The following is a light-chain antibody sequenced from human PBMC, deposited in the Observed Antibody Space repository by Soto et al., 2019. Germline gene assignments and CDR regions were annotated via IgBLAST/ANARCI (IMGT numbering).Light chain of an antibody. CDR2: YDS. V-gene: IGLV3-1*01. CDR1: NLGKKN. Sequence: SYELTQPPSVSVSPGQTARIICSGDNLGKKNVFWYQHKSGQSPVLVISYDSRRPSGIPERFSGSNSGNTATLTISGTQAIDEADHYCQALGINVVFGGGTKLTVL. J-gene: IGLJ2*01. CDR3: QALGINVV.